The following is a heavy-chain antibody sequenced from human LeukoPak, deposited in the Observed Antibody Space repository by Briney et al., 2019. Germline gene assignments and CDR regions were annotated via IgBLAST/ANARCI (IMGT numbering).Heavy chain of an antibody. J-gene: IGHJ6*03. CDR2: INHSGST. CDR3: ARLYGSGYYYYYYYMDV. V-gene: IGHV4-34*01. Sequence: PSETLSLTCAVYGGSFSGYYWSWIRQPPGKGLEWIGEINHSGSTNYNPSLKSRVTISVDTSKNQFSLKLSSVTAADTAVYYCARLYGSGYYYYYYYMDVWGKGTTVTISS. D-gene: IGHD3-10*01. CDR1: GGSFSGYY.